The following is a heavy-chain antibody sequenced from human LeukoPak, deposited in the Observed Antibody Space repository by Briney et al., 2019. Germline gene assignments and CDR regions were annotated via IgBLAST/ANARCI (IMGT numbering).Heavy chain of an antibody. CDR1: GFTFSNYA. J-gene: IGHJ4*02. CDR2: MSRSGSTT. Sequence: GGSLRLSCVASGFTFSNYAMGWVRQAPGKGLECVSVMSRSGSTTYYVDSAKGRFTISRDNSKRAVYLQMNSLRPEDTAVYYCAKIMANSLYDISSLFDHWGQGILVTVSS. CDR3: AKIMANSLYDISSLFDH. V-gene: IGHV3-23*01. D-gene: IGHD3-9*01.